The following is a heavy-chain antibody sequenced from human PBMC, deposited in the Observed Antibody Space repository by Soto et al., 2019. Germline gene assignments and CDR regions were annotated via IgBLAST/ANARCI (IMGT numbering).Heavy chain of an antibody. CDR2: IYSGGST. CDR1: GFTFSDHW. CDR3: ARGGFTIFGVVIIESYYYGMDV. Sequence: PGGSLRLSCAASGFTFSDHWMHWVRQAPGEGLVWVSRIYSGGSTYYADSVKGRFTISRDNSKNTLYLQMNSLRAEDTAVYYCARGGFTIFGVVIIESYYYGMDVWGQGTTVTVSS. J-gene: IGHJ6*02. D-gene: IGHD3-3*01. V-gene: IGHV3-53*01.